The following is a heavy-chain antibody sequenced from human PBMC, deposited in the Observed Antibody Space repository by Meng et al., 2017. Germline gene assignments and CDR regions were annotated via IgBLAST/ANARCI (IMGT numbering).Heavy chain of an antibody. J-gene: IGHJ4*02. V-gene: IGHV1-2*06. CDR1: GSTFAAYW. D-gene: IGHD6-13*01. CDR2: IDPKSDNT. CDR3: ARDEDISAAGYLLGDF. Sequence: QVQLRQSGPGVKEPGASVKVSCKASGSTFAAYWIQWVRQAPGQGLEWMGRIDPKSDNTHYAQKFQGRVTMTRDTSISTAYMELSGLRSDDTAVYYCARDEDISAAGYLLGDFWGQGTLVTVSS.